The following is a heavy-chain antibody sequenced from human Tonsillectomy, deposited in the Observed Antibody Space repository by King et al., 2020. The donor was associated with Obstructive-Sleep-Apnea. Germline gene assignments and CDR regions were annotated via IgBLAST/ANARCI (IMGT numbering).Heavy chain of an antibody. Sequence: VQLQESGPGLVKPSETLSLTCTVSGGSISSYYWSWIRRPPGKGLGWIGSIYYSGSPNHNPSLKSRVTISVDTSKNQFSLKLSSVTAADTAVYYFARRVRVSNWFDPWGQGTLVTVSS. V-gene: IGHV4-59*08. CDR2: IYYSGSP. J-gene: IGHJ5*02. CDR3: ARRVRVSNWFDP. CDR1: GGSISSYY. D-gene: IGHD5/OR15-5a*01.